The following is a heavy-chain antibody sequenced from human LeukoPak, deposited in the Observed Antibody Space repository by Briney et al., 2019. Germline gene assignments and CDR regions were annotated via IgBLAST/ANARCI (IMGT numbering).Heavy chain of an antibody. CDR1: GGSISSGSYY. Sequence: SETLSLTCTVSGGSISSGSYYWSWIRQPPGKGLEWIGYIYYSGSTNYNPSLKSRVTISVDTSKNQFSLKLSSVTAADTAVYYCASTDSSGSIFDYWGQGTLVTVSS. D-gene: IGHD3-22*01. CDR2: IYYSGST. J-gene: IGHJ4*02. V-gene: IGHV4-61*01. CDR3: ASTDSSGSIFDY.